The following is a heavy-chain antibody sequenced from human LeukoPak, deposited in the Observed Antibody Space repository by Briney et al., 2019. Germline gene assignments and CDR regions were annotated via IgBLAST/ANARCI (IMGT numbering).Heavy chain of an antibody. CDR3: ASSDSSGYYPEYFQH. D-gene: IGHD3-22*01. CDR1: GYSFTSYW. V-gene: IGHV5-51*01. CDR2: IYPGDSDT. Sequence: GDSLKISCKGSGYSFTSYWIGWVRQMPGKGLEWMGIIYPGDSDTRYSPSFQGQVTISADKSISTAYLQWSSLKASDTAMYYCASSDSSGYYPEYFQHWGQGTLVTVSP. J-gene: IGHJ1*01.